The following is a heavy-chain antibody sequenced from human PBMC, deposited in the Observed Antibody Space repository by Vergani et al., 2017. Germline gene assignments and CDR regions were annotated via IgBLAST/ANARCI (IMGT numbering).Heavy chain of an antibody. Sequence: EVQLVESGGGLVQPGGSLRLSCSASGFTFSSYAMHWVRQAPGKGLEYVSAISSNGGSTYYADSVKGRFTISRDNSKNTLYLQISSLRAEDTAVDYCVKDRYYGSGQYYFDYWGQGTRVTVSS. CDR2: ISSNGGST. CDR3: VKDRYYGSGQYYFDY. CDR1: GFTFSSYA. D-gene: IGHD3-10*01. V-gene: IGHV3-64D*06. J-gene: IGHJ4*02.